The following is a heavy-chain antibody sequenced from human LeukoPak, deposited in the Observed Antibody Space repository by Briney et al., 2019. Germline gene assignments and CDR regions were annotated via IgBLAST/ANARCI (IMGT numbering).Heavy chain of an antibody. CDR3: ARATHDAFDI. Sequence: GGSLRLSCAASGFTFSSYEMNWVRQAPGKGLEWVSYISSSSSTIYYADSVKGRFTISRDNAKNPLYLQMNSLRAEDTAVYYCARATHDAFDIWGQGTMVTVSS. V-gene: IGHV3-48*01. J-gene: IGHJ3*02. D-gene: IGHD4-17*01. CDR2: ISSSSSTI. CDR1: GFTFSSYE.